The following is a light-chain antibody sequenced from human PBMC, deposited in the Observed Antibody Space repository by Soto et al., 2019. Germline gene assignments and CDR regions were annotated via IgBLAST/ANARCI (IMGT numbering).Light chain of an antibody. Sequence: QSVLTQPASVSGSPGQSITISCTGTSSDVGGYNFVSWYQHHPGKAPKLIIYDVSYRPSGVSNRYSVSKSGNTASLTISGLHAEDEADYYCTSYTSSFTYVYGTGTKVTVL. V-gene: IGLV2-14*03. CDR1: SSDVGGYNF. CDR3: TSYTSSFTYV. J-gene: IGLJ1*01. CDR2: DVS.